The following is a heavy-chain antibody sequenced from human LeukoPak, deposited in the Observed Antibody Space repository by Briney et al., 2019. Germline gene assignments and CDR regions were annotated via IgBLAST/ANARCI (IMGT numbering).Heavy chain of an antibody. J-gene: IGHJ4*02. V-gene: IGHV1-18*01. CDR1: GYTFTSYG. Sequence: ALVKVSCKASGYTFTSYGISWVRRAPGQGLEWMGWISAYNGNTNYAQKLQGRVTMTTDTSTSTAYMELRSLRSDDTAVYYCAREDTRLKSDYWGQGTLVTVSS. CDR3: AREDTRLKSDY. CDR2: ISAYNGNT.